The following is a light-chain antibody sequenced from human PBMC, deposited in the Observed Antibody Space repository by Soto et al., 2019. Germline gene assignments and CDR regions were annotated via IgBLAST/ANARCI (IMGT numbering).Light chain of an antibody. CDR2: GAS. Sequence: EIVMTQSPATLSVSPGERSTLSCRASQSVRSDLAWYQHKPGQAPRLLIYGASTRATGIPVRFSGSGSGTEFTLTISSLQSEDVAVYYCQQYNNWPWTSGQGTKVDIK. V-gene: IGKV3-15*01. CDR3: QQYNNWPWT. CDR1: QSVRSD. J-gene: IGKJ1*01.